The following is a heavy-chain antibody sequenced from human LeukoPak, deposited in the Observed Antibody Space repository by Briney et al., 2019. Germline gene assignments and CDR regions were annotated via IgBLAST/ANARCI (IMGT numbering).Heavy chain of an antibody. CDR1: GGTFSYA. J-gene: IGHJ5*02. Sequence: SVKVSCKASGGTFSYAISWVRQAPGQGLEWMGGIIPIFGTADYAQQFQGRVTMTTDESRSTAYMELSSLRSDDTAVYYCARLGVGYDIQHWFYPWGQGTLVTVSS. V-gene: IGHV1-69*05. CDR3: ARLGVGYDIQHWFYP. D-gene: IGHD3-9*01. CDR2: IIPIFGTA.